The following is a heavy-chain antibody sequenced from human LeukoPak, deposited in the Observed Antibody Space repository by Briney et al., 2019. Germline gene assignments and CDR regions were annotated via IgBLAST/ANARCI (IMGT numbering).Heavy chain of an antibody. V-gene: IGHV3-23*01. CDR3: AKEGKTRNWNYYQAKPVY. Sequence: GGSLRLSCAASGFTFSSYAMNWVRQAPGKGLEWVSAISGSGGSTYYTDSVKGRFTISRDNSKNTLYLQMNSLRAEDTAVYYCAKEGKTRNWNYYQAKPVYWGQGTLVTVSS. D-gene: IGHD1-7*01. CDR1: GFTFSSYA. J-gene: IGHJ4*02. CDR2: ISGSGGST.